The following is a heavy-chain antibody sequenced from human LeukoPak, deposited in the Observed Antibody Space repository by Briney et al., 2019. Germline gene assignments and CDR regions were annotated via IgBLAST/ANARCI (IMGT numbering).Heavy chain of an antibody. CDR2: INSDGGST. CDR1: GFTFSSYW. J-gene: IGHJ5*02. D-gene: IGHD2-2*02. CDR3: ARDCSSSSCYRSGFDP. V-gene: IGHV3-74*01. Sequence: PGGSLRLSCAASGFTFSSYWMHWVRHAPGKGLVWVSRINSDGGSTNYADSVKGRFTISRDNAKNTLYLQMNSLRAEDTAMYYCARDCSSSSCYRSGFDPWGQGTLVTVSS.